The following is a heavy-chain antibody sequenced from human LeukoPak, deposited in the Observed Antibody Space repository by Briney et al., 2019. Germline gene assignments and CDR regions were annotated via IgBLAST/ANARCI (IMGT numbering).Heavy chain of an antibody. Sequence: GGSLRLSCAASGFTFSSYAMSWVRQAPGKGLEWVAHIILDGSEEYYVDSVKGRFTISRDNAKNLLYLQMNSLRAEDSAVYHCARGHYGLDVWGQGTTITVSS. CDR3: ARGHYGLDV. CDR2: IILDGSEE. J-gene: IGHJ6*02. CDR1: GFTFSSYA. V-gene: IGHV3-7*01.